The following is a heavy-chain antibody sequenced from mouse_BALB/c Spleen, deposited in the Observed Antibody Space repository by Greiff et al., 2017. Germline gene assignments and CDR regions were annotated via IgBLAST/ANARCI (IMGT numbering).Heavy chain of an antibody. V-gene: IGHV5-17*02. CDR2: ISSGSSTI. D-gene: IGHD2-4*01. CDR3: ARYDYDGDPFAY. CDR1: GFTFSSFG. J-gene: IGHJ3*01. Sequence: EVQVVESGGGLVQPGGSRKLSCAASGFTFSSFGMHWVRQAPEKGLEWVAYISSGSSTIYYADTVKGRFTISRDNPKNTLFLQMTSLRSEDTAMYYCARYDYDGDPFAYWGQGTLVTVSA.